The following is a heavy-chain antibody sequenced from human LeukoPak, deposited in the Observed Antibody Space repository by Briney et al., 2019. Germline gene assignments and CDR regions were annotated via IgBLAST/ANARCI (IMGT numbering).Heavy chain of an antibody. J-gene: IGHJ4*02. V-gene: IGHV1-2*02. CDR2: INPNSGGI. CDR3: ARIWGSPPYYFDY. CDR1: GYTFTGYY. Sequence: GASVKVSCKASGYTFTGYYMHWVRQAPGQGLEWMGWINPNSGGINYAQKFQGRVTMTRDTSISTAYMELSRLRSDDTAVYYCARIWGSPPYYFDYWGQGTLVTVSS. D-gene: IGHD7-27*01.